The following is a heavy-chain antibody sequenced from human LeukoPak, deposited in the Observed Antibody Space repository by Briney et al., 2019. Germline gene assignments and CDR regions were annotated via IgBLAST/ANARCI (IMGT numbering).Heavy chain of an antibody. D-gene: IGHD3-16*01. V-gene: IGHV4-59*08. CDR2: IYYSGGT. CDR1: SGSFRGYY. J-gene: IGHJ4*02. Sequence: SETLSLTCTVSSGSFRGYYWSWIRQPPGKGLEWIGYIYYSGGTNYNPSLKSRVTISVDTSKDQFSLKVISVTAADTAVYYCARIEGDNSLDFWGPGTLVTVSS. CDR3: ARIEGDNSLDF.